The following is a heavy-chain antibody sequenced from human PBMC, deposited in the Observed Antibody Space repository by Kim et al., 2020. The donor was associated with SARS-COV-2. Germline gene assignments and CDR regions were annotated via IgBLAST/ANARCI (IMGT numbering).Heavy chain of an antibody. CDR2: INHSGST. V-gene: IGHV4-34*01. CDR3: ARDRGTIFGVVIINDAFDI. Sequence: SETLSLTCAVYGGSFSGYYWSWIRQPPGKGLEWIGEINHSGSTKYNPSLKSRVTISVDTSKNQFSLKLNSVTAADTAVYYCARDRGTIFGVVIINDAFDICGQGTMGTVSS. J-gene: IGHJ3*02. CDR1: GGSFSGYY. D-gene: IGHD3-3*01.